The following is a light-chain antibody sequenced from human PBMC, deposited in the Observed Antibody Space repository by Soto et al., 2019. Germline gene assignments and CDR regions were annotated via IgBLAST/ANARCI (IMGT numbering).Light chain of an antibody. CDR1: RDDIGAYDY. V-gene: IGLV2-14*01. CDR2: EVT. Sequence: QSRLTQPACVSWSPGQSITISCAGTRDDIGAYDYVSWYQQHPGNAPKLLVYEVTNRPSGVSDRFSGSKSGNTASLTISGLQAEDEADYYCNSYTNSSAVVFGGGTKVTVL. J-gene: IGLJ2*01. CDR3: NSYTNSSAVV.